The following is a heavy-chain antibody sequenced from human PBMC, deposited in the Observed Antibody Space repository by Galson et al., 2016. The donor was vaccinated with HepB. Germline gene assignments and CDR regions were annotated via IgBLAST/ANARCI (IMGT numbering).Heavy chain of an antibody. V-gene: IGHV1-69*01. CDR2: IIPMFGTA. Sequence: PGQGLEWMGGIIPMFGTANYAQKFQGRVTITADESTSTAYMELSSLRSEDTAVYYCARDRFVSGGSAVAWGQGTLVTVSS. J-gene: IGHJ4*02. D-gene: IGHD6-19*01. CDR3: ARDRFVSGGSAVA.